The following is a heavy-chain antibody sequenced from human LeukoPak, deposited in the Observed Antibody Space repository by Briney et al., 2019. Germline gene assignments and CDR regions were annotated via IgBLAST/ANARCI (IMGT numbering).Heavy chain of an antibody. V-gene: IGHV1-46*01. D-gene: IGHD3-16*01. J-gene: IGHJ4*02. Sequence: ASVKVSCKASGYTFTSYYMHWVRQAPGQGLEWMGLINPSGGSTSYAQKFQGRVTMTRDMSTSTVYMELSSLRSEDTAVYYCARVENYDYVWGTPTAPYDYWGQGTLVTVSS. CDR2: INPSGGST. CDR1: GYTFTSYY. CDR3: ARVENYDYVWGTPTAPYDY.